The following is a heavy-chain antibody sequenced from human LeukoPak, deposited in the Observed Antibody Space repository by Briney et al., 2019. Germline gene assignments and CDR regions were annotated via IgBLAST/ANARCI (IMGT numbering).Heavy chain of an antibody. V-gene: IGHV1-69*04. D-gene: IGHD1-26*01. J-gene: IGHJ3*02. Sequence: ASVKVSCKASGGTFSSYAISWVRQAPGQGLEWMGRIIPILGIANYAQKFQGRVTITADKSTSTAYMELSSLRSEDTAVYYCASPLVGAPYCGGNDAFDIWGQGTMVTVSS. CDR2: IIPILGIA. CDR3: ASPLVGAPYCGGNDAFDI. CDR1: GGTFSSYA.